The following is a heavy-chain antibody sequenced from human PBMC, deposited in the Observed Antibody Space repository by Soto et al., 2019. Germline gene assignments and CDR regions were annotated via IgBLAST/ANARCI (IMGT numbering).Heavy chain of an antibody. J-gene: IGHJ6*02. CDR3: AARLDYIVVVPAAIMPSYGMDV. V-gene: IGHV4-39*01. CDR2: IYYSGST. CDR1: GGSISSSSYY. Sequence: SETLSLTCTVSGGSISSSSYYWGWIRQPPGEGLEWIGSIYYSGSTYYNPSLKSRVTISVDTSKNQFSLKLSSVTAADTAVYYCAARLDYIVVVPAAIMPSYGMDVWGQGTTVTVSS. D-gene: IGHD2-2*02.